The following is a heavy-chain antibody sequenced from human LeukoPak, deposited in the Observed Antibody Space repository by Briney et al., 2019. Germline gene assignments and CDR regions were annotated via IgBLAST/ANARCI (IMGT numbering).Heavy chain of an antibody. D-gene: IGHD3-3*01. CDR3: ARSQHYDFWSGYTPFDP. CDR1: GGSISSGDYY. Sequence: PSETLSLTCTVSGGSISSGDYYWSWIRQPPGKGPEWIGYIYYSGSTYYNPSLKSRVTISVDTSKNQFSLKLSSVTAADTAVYYCARSQHYDFWSGYTPFDPWGQGTLVTVSS. V-gene: IGHV4-30-4*08. J-gene: IGHJ5*02. CDR2: IYYSGST.